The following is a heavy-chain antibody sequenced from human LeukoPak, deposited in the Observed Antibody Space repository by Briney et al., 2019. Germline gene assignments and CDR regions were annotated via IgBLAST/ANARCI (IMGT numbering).Heavy chain of an antibody. Sequence: GGSLRLSCAASGFTFSSYPMSWVRQAPGKGLEWVSAITGSGGSTFYADSVKGRFTISRDNSKNTLYLQMNSLRAEDTAVYFCAKRVSYSAGSHFDYWGQGTLVTVSS. CDR1: GFTFSSYP. V-gene: IGHV3-23*01. CDR2: ITGSGGST. J-gene: IGHJ4*02. D-gene: IGHD3-10*01. CDR3: AKRVSYSAGSHFDY.